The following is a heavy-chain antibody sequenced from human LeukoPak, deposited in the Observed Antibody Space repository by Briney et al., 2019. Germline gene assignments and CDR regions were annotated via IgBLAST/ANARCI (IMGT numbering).Heavy chain of an antibody. CDR3: ARGGYWGDY. D-gene: IGHD7-27*01. CDR1: GASISSGNYY. J-gene: IGHJ4*02. V-gene: IGHV4-61*02. Sequence: TSETLSLTCTVSGASISSGNYYWSWIRQPAGKGQEWIGRIYTSGSTNYNPSLKSRVTISVDTSKNQFSLKLSSVTAADTAVYYCARGGYWGDYWGQGTLVTVSS. CDR2: IYTSGST.